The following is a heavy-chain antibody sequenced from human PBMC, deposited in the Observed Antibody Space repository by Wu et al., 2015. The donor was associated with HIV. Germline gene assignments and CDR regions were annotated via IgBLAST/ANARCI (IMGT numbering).Heavy chain of an antibody. Sequence: QVQLVQSGAEVKKPGASVKVSCKASGYTFTGYYMHWVRQAPGQGLEWMGWINPNSGGTNYAQKFQGRVTMTRDTSISTAYMEMSSLTSDDTAVYYCARKFGYGSNSAPLGYWGQGTLVTVSS. CDR2: INPNSGGT. D-gene: IGHD4-23*01. V-gene: IGHV1-2*02. CDR3: ARKFGYGSNSAPLGY. J-gene: IGHJ4*02. CDR1: GYTFTGYY.